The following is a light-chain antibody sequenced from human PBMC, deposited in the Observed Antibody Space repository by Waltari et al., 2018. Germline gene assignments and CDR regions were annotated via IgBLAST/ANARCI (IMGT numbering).Light chain of an antibody. CDR2: DGS. CDR3: QQYNDWPYT. CDR1: QSVRIN. Sequence: EIVMTQSPATLSVSPGERLTLSCSASQSVRINLAWYQQKPGQGPRLLIYDGSNRATGIPARFSGSGSGTEFTLTISSLQSEDFAVYYCQQYNDWPYTFGQGTKLEIK. J-gene: IGKJ2*01. V-gene: IGKV3-15*01.